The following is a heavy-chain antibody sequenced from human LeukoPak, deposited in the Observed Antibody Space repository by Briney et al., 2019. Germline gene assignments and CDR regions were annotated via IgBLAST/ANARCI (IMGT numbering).Heavy chain of an antibody. CDR1: GFTFGNYW. D-gene: IGHD3-10*01. CDR3: AGCGSGSFPFYYYYGMDV. Sequence: GGSLRLSCAASGFTFGNYWMSWVRRAPGKGLEWVANIKQDGSEKYYVDSVKGRFTISRDNAQTSLYLQMNSLRAEDTAVYYCAGCGSGSFPFYYYYGMDVWGQGTTVTVSS. J-gene: IGHJ6*02. V-gene: IGHV3-7*01. CDR2: IKQDGSEK.